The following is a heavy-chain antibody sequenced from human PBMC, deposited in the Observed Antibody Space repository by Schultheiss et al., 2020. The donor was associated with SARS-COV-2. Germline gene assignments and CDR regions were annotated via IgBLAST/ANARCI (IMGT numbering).Heavy chain of an antibody. CDR3: AREGDCSITSCRGYYFYGMDV. Sequence: ASVKVSCKASGYAFTAYYIHWVRQAPGQGLEWMGRINPYSGGTNYAQKFQGRVTMTRDTSISTAYMELTSLRSDDTAVYYCAREGDCSITSCRGYYFYGMDVWGQGTTVTVS. V-gene: IGHV1-2*06. J-gene: IGHJ6*02. CDR1: GYAFTAYY. CDR2: INPYSGGT. D-gene: IGHD2-2*01.